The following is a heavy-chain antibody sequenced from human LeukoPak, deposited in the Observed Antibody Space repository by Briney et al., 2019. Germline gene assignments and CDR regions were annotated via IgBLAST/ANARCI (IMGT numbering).Heavy chain of an antibody. J-gene: IGHJ6*02. CDR1: GYTFTSYG. Sequence: GASVRVSCKAPGYTFTSYGISWVRQAPGQGLEWMGWISAYNGNTNYAQKLQGRVTMTTDTSTSTAYMELRSLRSDDTAVYYCARGYDSSGYYLYYYYYGMDVWGQGTTVTVSS. CDR2: ISAYNGNT. CDR3: ARGYDSSGYYLYYYYYGMDV. V-gene: IGHV1-18*01. D-gene: IGHD3-22*01.